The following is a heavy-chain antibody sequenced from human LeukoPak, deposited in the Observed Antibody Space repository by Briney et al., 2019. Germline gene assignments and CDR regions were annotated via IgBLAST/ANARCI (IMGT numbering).Heavy chain of an antibody. Sequence: GGSLRLSCAASGFTFCSYGMHWLRQAPGKGLEGGAVISYDGSNKDYADSVRGRFTISRDNSKTTLYLQMNSLRAEDTAVYYCAKDLLFTYYGGTSERGFDAFDIWGQGTMVTVSS. J-gene: IGHJ3*02. D-gene: IGHD4-23*01. CDR2: ISYDGSNK. V-gene: IGHV3-30*18. CDR1: GFTFCSYG. CDR3: AKDLLFTYYGGTSERGFDAFDI.